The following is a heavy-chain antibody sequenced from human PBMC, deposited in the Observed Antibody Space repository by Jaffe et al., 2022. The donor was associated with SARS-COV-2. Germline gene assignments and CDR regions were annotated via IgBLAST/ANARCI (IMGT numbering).Heavy chain of an antibody. CDR1: GGSISSSSYY. J-gene: IGHJ3*02. CDR2: IYYSGST. D-gene: IGHD2-8*01. V-gene: IGHV4-39*01. Sequence: QLQLQESGPGLVKPSETLSLTCTVSGGSISSSSYYWGWIRQPPGKGLEWIGSIYYSGSTYYNPSLKSRVTISVDTSKNQFSLKLSSVTAADTAVYYCARHAPIVLMVYAIGAPDAFDIWGQGTMVTVSS. CDR3: ARHAPIVLMVYAIGAPDAFDI.